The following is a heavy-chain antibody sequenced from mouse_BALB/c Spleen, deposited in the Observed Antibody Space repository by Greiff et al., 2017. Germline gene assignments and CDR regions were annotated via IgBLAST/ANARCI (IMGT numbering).Heavy chain of an antibody. CDR2: ISYSGST. CDR3: AITTVVDWYFDV. J-gene: IGHJ1*01. CDR1: GDSITSGY. D-gene: IGHD1-1*01. V-gene: IGHV3-8*02. Sequence: EVQLQQSGPSLVKPSQTLSLTCSVTGDSITSGYWNWIRKFPGNKLEYMGYISYSGSTYYNPSLKSRISITRDTSKNQYYLQLNSVTTEDTATYYCAITTVVDWYFDVWGAGTTVTVSS.